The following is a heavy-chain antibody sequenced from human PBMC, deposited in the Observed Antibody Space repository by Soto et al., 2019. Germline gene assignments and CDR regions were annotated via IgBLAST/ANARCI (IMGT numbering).Heavy chain of an antibody. J-gene: IGHJ4*02. Sequence: GASVKVSCKASGYSFTSYGISWVRQAPGQGPEWMGWISGYNGNTNHPQSLQGRVTMTTDTSRNTAYMELRSLRSDDTAVYYCARHRFNYYDDTVYYYFDYWGQGTLVTV. CDR1: GYSFTSYG. D-gene: IGHD3-22*01. CDR2: ISGYNGNT. V-gene: IGHV1-18*04. CDR3: ARHRFNYYDDTVYYYFDY.